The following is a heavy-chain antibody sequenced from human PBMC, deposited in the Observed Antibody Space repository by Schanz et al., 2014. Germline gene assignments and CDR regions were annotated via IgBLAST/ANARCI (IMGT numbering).Heavy chain of an antibody. V-gene: IGHV3-33*01. J-gene: IGHJ6*03. CDR3: ARDHQWLARYYMDV. D-gene: IGHD6-19*01. CDR1: GFTFSNHG. CDR2: IWYDGSNE. Sequence: QLLESGGGVVQPGRSLRLSCAASGFTFSNHGMHWVRQSPGKGLEWVALIWYDGSNEYYADSVKGRFTISRDNPKKTLYLQMNSLRAEDTAVYYCARDHQWLARYYMDVWGKGTTVTVSS.